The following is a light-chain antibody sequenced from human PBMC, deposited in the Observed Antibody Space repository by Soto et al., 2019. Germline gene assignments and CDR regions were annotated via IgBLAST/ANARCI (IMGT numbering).Light chain of an antibody. V-gene: IGKV3-11*01. Sequence: EIVLTQSPATLSLSPGQRAALSCRASQSVGGYLAWYQQKPGQAPRLLIYDASHRATGIPARFSGSGSGTDFTLTISSLEPEDFAVYFCQQRGRWLTFGGGTKVEIK. J-gene: IGKJ4*01. CDR3: QQRGRWLT. CDR2: DAS. CDR1: QSVGGY.